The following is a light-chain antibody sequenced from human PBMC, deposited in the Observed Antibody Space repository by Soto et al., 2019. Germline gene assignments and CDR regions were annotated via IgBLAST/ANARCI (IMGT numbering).Light chain of an antibody. CDR3: QQANSFPRT. CDR1: QGISNW. CDR2: TGS. Sequence: DLQMTQSPSSVSASVGDRVSITCRASQGISNWLAWYQQKPGRAPKLLIYTGSSLQSGVPSRFSGTASGTDFTLTISSLQPEDVATYYCQQANSFPRTFGGGTKVEIK. V-gene: IGKV1-12*01. J-gene: IGKJ4*01.